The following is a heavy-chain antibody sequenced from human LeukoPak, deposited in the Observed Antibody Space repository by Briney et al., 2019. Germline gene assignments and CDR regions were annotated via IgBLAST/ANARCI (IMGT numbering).Heavy chain of an antibody. V-gene: IGHV3-33*01. CDR3: ARDATMVPLYYYYYMDV. CDR1: GFPFSGSG. Sequence: GGSLRLSCAASGFPFSGSGMHWVRQAPGKGLEWVAVIWYDGSHQYYADSVKGRFTISRDNAKNSLYLQMNSLRAEDTAVYYCARDATMVPLYYYYYMDVWGKGTTVTVSS. CDR2: IWYDGSHQ. J-gene: IGHJ6*03. D-gene: IGHD3-10*01.